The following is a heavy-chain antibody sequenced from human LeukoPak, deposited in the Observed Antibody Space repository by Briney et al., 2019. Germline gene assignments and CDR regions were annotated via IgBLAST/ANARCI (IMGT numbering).Heavy chain of an antibody. CDR2: ISSSSSHI. V-gene: IGHV3-21*01. D-gene: IGHD2-15*01. CDR1: GFTFSSYS. CDR3: APGYCSGGSCLDLDY. J-gene: IGHJ4*02. Sequence: GGSLRLSCAASGFTFSSYSMNWVRQAPGKGLEWVSSISSSSSHIYYADSVKGRFTISRDNAKNSLFLQMNSLRAEDTAVYYCAPGYCSGGSCLDLDYGGQGILVTVSS.